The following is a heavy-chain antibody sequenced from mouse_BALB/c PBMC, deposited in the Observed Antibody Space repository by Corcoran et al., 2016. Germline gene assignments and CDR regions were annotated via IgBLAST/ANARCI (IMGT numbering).Heavy chain of an antibody. J-gene: IGHJ4*01. Sequence: QIQLVQSGPELKKPGETVKISCKASGYTFTNFGMNWVKQAPGKGLKWMGWINTYTGESTYADDFKGRFAFSLETSASTAYLQTNNLKNEDMATYFCAREPYAMDYWGQGTSVTVSS. CDR2: INTYTGES. V-gene: IGHV9-1*02. CDR3: AREPYAMDY. CDR1: GYTFTNFG.